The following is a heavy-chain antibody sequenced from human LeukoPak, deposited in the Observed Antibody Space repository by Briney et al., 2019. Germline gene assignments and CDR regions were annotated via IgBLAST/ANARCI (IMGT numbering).Heavy chain of an antibody. Sequence: PGGSLRLSCAVSGFTFSIYSMTWVRQAPGKGLEWISYISSDSETIYEADSVKGRFTIPRDNAKNSLYLQMNSLRAEDTAIYYCATYRQVLLPFESWGQGTLVTVSS. CDR1: GFTFSIYS. CDR2: ISSDSETI. J-gene: IGHJ4*02. V-gene: IGHV3-48*01. D-gene: IGHD2-8*02. CDR3: ATYRQVLLPFES.